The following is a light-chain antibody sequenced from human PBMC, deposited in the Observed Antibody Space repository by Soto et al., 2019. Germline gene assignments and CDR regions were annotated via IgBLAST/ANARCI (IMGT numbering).Light chain of an antibody. V-gene: IGKV1-5*03. CDR3: QEYNSHSRYT. CDR1: QSISSW. J-gene: IGKJ2*01. Sequence: DIQMTQSPSTLSASVGDRVTITCRASQSISSWLAWYQQKPGKAPKLLIYTASSLESGVPSRFSGSGSGTEFNLPISSLQPDDFASYYCQEYNSHSRYTFGQGTKLEIK. CDR2: TAS.